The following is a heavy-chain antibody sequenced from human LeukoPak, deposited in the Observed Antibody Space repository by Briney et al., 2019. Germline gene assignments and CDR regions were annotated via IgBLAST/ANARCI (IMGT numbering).Heavy chain of an antibody. CDR3: ARGGYDILTGYYPFDY. CDR2: INHSGST. CDR1: GGSFSGYY. V-gene: IGHV4-34*01. Sequence: SETLSLTCAVYGGSFSGYYWSWIRQPPGKGLEWIGEINHSGSTNYNPSLKSRVTISADTSKSQFSLKLSSVTAADTAVYYCARGGYDILTGYYPFDYWGQGTLVTVSS. D-gene: IGHD3-9*01. J-gene: IGHJ4*02.